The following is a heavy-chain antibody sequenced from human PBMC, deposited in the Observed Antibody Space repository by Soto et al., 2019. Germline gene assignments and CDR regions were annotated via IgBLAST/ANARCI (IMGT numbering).Heavy chain of an antibody. CDR1: GYTFTSYD. J-gene: IGHJ6*03. CDR2: MNPNSGNT. Sequence: ASVKVSCKASGYTFTSYDINWVRQATGQGLEWMGWMNPNSGNTGYAQKFQGRVTMTRNTSISTAYMELSSLRSEDTAVYYCARALFYCSGGSCYDFSGHHGYYMDVWGKGTTVTVSS. V-gene: IGHV1-8*01. D-gene: IGHD2-15*01. CDR3: ARALFYCSGGSCYDFSGHHGYYMDV.